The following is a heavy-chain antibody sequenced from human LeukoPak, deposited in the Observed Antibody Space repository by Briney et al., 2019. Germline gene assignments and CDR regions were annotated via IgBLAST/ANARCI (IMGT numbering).Heavy chain of an antibody. D-gene: IGHD3-3*01. CDR1: GGSISSYY. Sequence: SETLSLTCTVTGGSISSYYWSWIRQPPGKGLEWIGYIYYSGSTNYNPSLKSRVTISVDTSKNQFSLKLSSVTAADTAVYYCAGAESYYDFWSGYYAHSYGMDVWGQGTTVTVFS. J-gene: IGHJ6*02. CDR2: IYYSGST. V-gene: IGHV4-59*01. CDR3: AGAESYYDFWSGYYAHSYGMDV.